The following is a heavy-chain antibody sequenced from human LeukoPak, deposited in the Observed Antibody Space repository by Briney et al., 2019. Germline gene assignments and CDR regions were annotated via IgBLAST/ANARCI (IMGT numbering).Heavy chain of an antibody. CDR2: TNPNSGGS. CDR3: ARDYHGSGSLTTFDY. J-gene: IGHJ4*02. Sequence: ASVKVSCKASGYTFTGYYMHWGRQAPGHGLEWMGRTNPNSGGSNYAQKFQGRVTMTRDTSISTAYMELSRLRSQDTAVYYCARDYHGSGSLTTFDYWGQGTLVTVSS. V-gene: IGHV1-2*06. CDR1: GYTFTGYY. D-gene: IGHD3-10*01.